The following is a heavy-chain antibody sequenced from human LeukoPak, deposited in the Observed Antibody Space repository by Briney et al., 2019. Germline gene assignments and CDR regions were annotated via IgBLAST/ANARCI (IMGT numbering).Heavy chain of an antibody. D-gene: IGHD3-3*01. V-gene: IGHV3-30*18. Sequence: QAGGSLRLSCAASGFTFSSYAMHWVRQAPGKGLEWVAVISYDGSNKYYADSVKGRFTISRDNSKNTLYLQMNSLRAEDTAVYYCAKGDYYDFWSGLAARYYFDYWGQGTLVTVSS. CDR1: GFTFSSYA. J-gene: IGHJ4*02. CDR3: AKGDYYDFWSGLAARYYFDY. CDR2: ISYDGSNK.